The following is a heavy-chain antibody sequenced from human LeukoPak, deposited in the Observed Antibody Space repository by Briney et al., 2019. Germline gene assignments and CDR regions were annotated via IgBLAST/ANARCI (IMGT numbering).Heavy chain of an antibody. Sequence: SETLSLTCAVYGGSFSGYYWSWIRQPPGKGLEWIGEINHSGSTNYNPSLKSRVTISVDTSKNQFSLKLSSVTAADTAVYYCARLARGGIAAGNFDYWGQGTLVTVSS. J-gene: IGHJ4*02. CDR3: ARLARGGIAAGNFDY. CDR1: GGSFSGYY. CDR2: INHSGST. D-gene: IGHD6-13*01. V-gene: IGHV4-34*01.